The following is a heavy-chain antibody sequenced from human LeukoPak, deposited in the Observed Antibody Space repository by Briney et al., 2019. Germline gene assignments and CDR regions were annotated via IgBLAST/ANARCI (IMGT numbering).Heavy chain of an antibody. CDR2: IYYSGST. J-gene: IGHJ4*02. V-gene: IGHV4-59*08. Sequence: SETLSLTCTVSGGSISSYYWSWLRQPPGKGLEWIGYIYYSGSTNYNPSLKSRVTISVDTSKNQFSLKLSAVTAADTAVFYCARESPPADYLGQGTLVTVSS. CDR3: ARESPPADY. CDR1: GGSISSYY.